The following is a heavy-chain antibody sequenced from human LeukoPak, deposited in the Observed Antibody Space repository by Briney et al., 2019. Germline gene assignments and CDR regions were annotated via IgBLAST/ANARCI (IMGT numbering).Heavy chain of an antibody. CDR1: GYSISSGYY. CDR2: IYHSGST. V-gene: IGHV4-38-2*02. J-gene: IGHJ4*02. Sequence: SETLSLTCAVSGYSISSGYYWGWIRQPPGKGLEWIGSIYHSGSTYYNPSLKSRVTISVDTSKNQFSLKLSSVTAADTAVYYCARDRHCSSTSCFDYWGQGTLVTVSS. D-gene: IGHD2-2*01. CDR3: ARDRHCSSTSCFDY.